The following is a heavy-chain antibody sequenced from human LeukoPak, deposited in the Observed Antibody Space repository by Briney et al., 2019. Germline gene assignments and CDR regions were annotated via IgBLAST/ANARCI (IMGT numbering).Heavy chain of an antibody. CDR3: ARHGSYSSSPGFDY. CDR1: GGSISSYY. V-gene: IGHV4-59*08. D-gene: IGHD6-6*01. Sequence: SETLSLTCTVSGGSISSYYWSWLRQPPGKGLEWIAYIYYSGGTNYNPSLKSRVTISVDTSKNQFSLKLTSVTAADTAVYYCARHGSYSSSPGFDYWGQGTLVTVSS. CDR2: IYYSGGT. J-gene: IGHJ4*02.